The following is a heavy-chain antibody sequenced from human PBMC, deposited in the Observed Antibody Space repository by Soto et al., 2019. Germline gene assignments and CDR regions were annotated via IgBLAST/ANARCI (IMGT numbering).Heavy chain of an antibody. D-gene: IGHD1-20*01. CDR2: IIPILGIA. V-gene: IGHV1-69*08. Sequence: QVQLVQSGAEVKKPGSSVKVSCKASGGTFSSYTISWVRQAPGQGLEWMGRIIPILGIANYAQKFQGRVTITAYKSTRTAYTELNSLSSEDTAVYDCARETYNWNDEYWSFDLLGRGTLVTVSS. CDR3: ARETYNWNDEYWSFDL. CDR1: GGTFSSYT. J-gene: IGHJ2*01.